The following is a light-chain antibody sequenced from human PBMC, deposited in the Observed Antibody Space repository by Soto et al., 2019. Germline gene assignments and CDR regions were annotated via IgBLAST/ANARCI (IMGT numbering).Light chain of an antibody. J-gene: IGKJ2*01. Sequence: DIQMTQSPPSLSASAGHRVTITCRASQGITTYLAWYQQKPGTVPKVLIYAASTLQSGVPSRFSGSGSGTEFTLTISSLQPEDVATYYCQRYTSAPHSFGQGTKREIK. V-gene: IGKV1-27*01. CDR3: QRYTSAPHS. CDR1: QGITTY. CDR2: AAS.